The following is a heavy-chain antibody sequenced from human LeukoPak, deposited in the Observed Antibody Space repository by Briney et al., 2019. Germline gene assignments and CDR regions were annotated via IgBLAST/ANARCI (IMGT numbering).Heavy chain of an antibody. CDR2: INPNSSGT. D-gene: IGHD2-2*01. CDR3: ARGFSYPRGGYCNSTSCGTNWFDP. V-gene: IGHV1-2*02. CDR1: GYTFTGYY. Sequence: ASVKVSCKASGYTFTGYYMHWVRQAPGQGLEWMGWINPNSSGTNYAQKFQGRVTMTRDTSISTAYMELSGLRSDDTAVYYCARGFSYPRGGYCNSTSCGTNWFDPWGQGTLVTVSS. J-gene: IGHJ5*02.